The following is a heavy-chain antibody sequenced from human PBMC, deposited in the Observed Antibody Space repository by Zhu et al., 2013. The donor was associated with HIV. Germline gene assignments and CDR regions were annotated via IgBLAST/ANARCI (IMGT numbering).Heavy chain of an antibody. D-gene: IGHD2-2*01. CDR1: GGTLSSYA. J-gene: IGHJ4*02. CDR2: IIPKYGTT. Sequence: QVQLVQSGAEVRKPGSSVKVSCKNSGGTLSSYAVSWVRQAPGQGLEWMGGIIPKYGTTNYAQKFQGRVTITADKSTSTAYMELSSLRSDDTAVYYCARHEPKVVGYCSSSNCYLLDNWGQGTLVTVSS. V-gene: IGHV1-69*06. CDR3: ARHEPKVVGYCSSSNCYLLDN.